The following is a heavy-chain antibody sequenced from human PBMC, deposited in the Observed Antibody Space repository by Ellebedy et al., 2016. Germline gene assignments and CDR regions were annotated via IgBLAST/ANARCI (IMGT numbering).Heavy chain of an antibody. CDR2: IYPGDSDT. CDR1: GYSFSNSW. V-gene: IGHV5-51*01. J-gene: IGHJ4*02. Sequence: GESLKISCQASGYSFSNSWIGWVRQMPGKGLEWMGIIYPGDSDTEYSPSFQGQVTMSADKSLTTAYLQWSSLKASDSAMYYCARRGDGWNFDSWGQGTLVTVSS. D-gene: IGHD6-19*01. CDR3: ARRGDGWNFDS.